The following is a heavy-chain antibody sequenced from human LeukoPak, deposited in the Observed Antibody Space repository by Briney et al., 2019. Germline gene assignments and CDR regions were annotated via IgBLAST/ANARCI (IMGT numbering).Heavy chain of an antibody. CDR3: VKDFLHGPHIEPVGSVGPFDY. Sequence: PGRSLRLSCAASGFTFGDYAMHWVRQAPGKGLEWVSGLHADSGMTYYADSVKGRFTISRDNSKNTLYFQMNSLRAEDTAVYYCVKDFLHGPHIEPVGSVGPFDYWGQGTLVTVSS. CDR2: LHADSGMT. J-gene: IGHJ4*02. D-gene: IGHD2-2*01. CDR1: GFTFGDYA. V-gene: IGHV3-23*01.